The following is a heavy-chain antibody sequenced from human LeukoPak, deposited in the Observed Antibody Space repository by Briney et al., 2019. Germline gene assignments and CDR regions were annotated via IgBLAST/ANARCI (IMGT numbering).Heavy chain of an antibody. Sequence: ETLSLTCTVSGGSISSSSYYWGWIRQPPGKGLEWIGSIYYSGTTFYNTSLKSRVTISVDTSKNQFSLKLSSVTAADTAVYYCARGIPAAIPYYFDYWGQGTLATVSS. J-gene: IGHJ4*02. CDR3: ARGIPAAIPYYFDY. CDR1: GGSISSSSYY. CDR2: IYYSGTT. D-gene: IGHD2-2*01. V-gene: IGHV4-39*07.